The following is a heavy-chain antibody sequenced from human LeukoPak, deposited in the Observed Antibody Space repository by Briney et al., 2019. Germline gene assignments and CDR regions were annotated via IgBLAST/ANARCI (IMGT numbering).Heavy chain of an antibody. J-gene: IGHJ4*02. D-gene: IGHD6-19*01. CDR3: ARDPGIAVAGTIFDY. CDR2: IYYSGST. CDR1: GGSISSYY. Sequence: SETLSLTCTVSGGSISSYYWSWIRQPPGKGLEWIGYIYYSGSTNYNPSLKSRVTISVDTSKNQFSLKLSSVTAADTAVYYCARDPGIAVAGTIFDYWGQGTLVTVSS. V-gene: IGHV4-59*01.